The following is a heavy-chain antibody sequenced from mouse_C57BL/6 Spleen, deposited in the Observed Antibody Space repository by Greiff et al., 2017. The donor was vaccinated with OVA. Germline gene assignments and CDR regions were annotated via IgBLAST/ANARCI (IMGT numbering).Heavy chain of an antibody. CDR1: GYTFTSYT. CDR2: INPSSGYT. V-gene: IGHV1-4*01. J-gene: IGHJ2*01. Sequence: VQLVESGAELARPGASVKMSCKASGYTFTSYTMHWVKQRPGQGLEWIGYINPSSGYTKYNQKFKDKATLTADKSSSTAYMQLSSLTSEDSAVYYCAIYDEFDDWGQGTTLTVSS. D-gene: IGHD2-12*01. CDR3: AIYDEFDD.